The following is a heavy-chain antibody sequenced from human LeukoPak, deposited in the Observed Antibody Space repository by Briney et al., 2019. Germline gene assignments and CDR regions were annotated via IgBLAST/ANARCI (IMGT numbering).Heavy chain of an antibody. V-gene: IGHV1-46*01. Sequence: ASVKVSCKASGYTFTSYYMHWVRQAPGQGLEWMGIINPSGGSTSYAQKFQGRVTMTRDTSTSTVYMELSSLRSGDTAVYYCASLLVGATRGTDYWGQGTLVTVSS. CDR2: INPSGGST. J-gene: IGHJ4*02. D-gene: IGHD1-26*01. CDR3: ASLLVGATRGTDY. CDR1: GYTFTSYY.